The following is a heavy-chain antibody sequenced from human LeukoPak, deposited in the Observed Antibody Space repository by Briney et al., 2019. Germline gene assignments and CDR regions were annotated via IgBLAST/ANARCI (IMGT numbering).Heavy chain of an antibody. J-gene: IGHJ4*02. CDR2: ISAYNGNT. V-gene: IGHV1-18*01. Sequence: ASEKVSCKASGYTFTSYGISWVRQAPGQGLEWMGWISAYNGNTNYAQKLQGRVTMTTDTSTSTAYMELRSLRSDDTAVYYCARPGYCSGGSCYSISSPFDYWGQGTLVTVSS. CDR3: ARPGYCSGGSCYSISSPFDY. CDR1: GYTFTSYG. D-gene: IGHD2-15*01.